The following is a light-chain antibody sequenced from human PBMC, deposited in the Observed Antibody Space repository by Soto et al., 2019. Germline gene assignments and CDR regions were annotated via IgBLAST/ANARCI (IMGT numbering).Light chain of an antibody. CDR2: EGS. CDR1: QSINTW. CDR3: QQYMPYYRT. J-gene: IGKJ1*01. Sequence: DIQMTQSPSTLSASVGDRVTITCRASQSINTWLAWYQQKPGEAPRLLIYEGSTLERGVPSRFSGSGSGTEFTLAISSLQRSDFAAFYFQQYMPYYRTCCQGAQVEVK. V-gene: IGKV1-5*03.